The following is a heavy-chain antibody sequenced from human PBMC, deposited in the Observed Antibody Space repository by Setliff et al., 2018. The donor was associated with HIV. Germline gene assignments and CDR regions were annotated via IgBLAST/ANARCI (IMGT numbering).Heavy chain of an antibody. D-gene: IGHD2-15*01. J-gene: IGHJ5*01. CDR1: GGSLTDYD. V-gene: IGHV4-34*01. CDR2: ISHSGRT. CDR3: ARGFEGYCSGASCHWFDS. Sequence: LSLTCAVYGGSLTDYDWTWIRQTPAKGLEWIGEISHSGRTNYNPSLKTRLIISRDTSKNQFSLRLSSATVADTAIYYCARGFEGYCSGASCHWFDSWGQGTQVT.